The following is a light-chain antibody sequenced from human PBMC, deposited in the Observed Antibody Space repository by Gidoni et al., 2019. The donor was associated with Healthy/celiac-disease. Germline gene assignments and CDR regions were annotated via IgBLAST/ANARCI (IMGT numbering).Light chain of an antibody. Sequence: EIDSTQSPPTLSLSPGERATLSCKASQSVSSYLAWYQQKPGQAPSLLIYDASNRASAIPARFSVSGSGTDFTLTISSLGPEDFAVYYCQQRSNCPPWTFGQGTKVEIK. V-gene: IGKV3-11*01. CDR3: QQRSNCPPWT. CDR1: QSVSSY. J-gene: IGKJ1*01. CDR2: DAS.